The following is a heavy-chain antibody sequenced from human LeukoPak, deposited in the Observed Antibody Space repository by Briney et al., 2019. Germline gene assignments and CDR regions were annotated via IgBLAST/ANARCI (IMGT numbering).Heavy chain of an antibody. CDR2: ISAYNGNT. V-gene: IGHV1-18*01. D-gene: IGHD3-22*01. J-gene: IGHJ4*02. CDR1: GYTFTSYG. Sequence: ASVKVSCKASGYTFTSYGISWVRQAPGQGLEWVGWISAYNGNTNYAQKLQGRVTMTTDTSTSTAYMELRSLRSDDTAVYYCARSYYYDSSGYYPLDYWGQGTLVTVSS. CDR3: ARSYYYDSSGYYPLDY.